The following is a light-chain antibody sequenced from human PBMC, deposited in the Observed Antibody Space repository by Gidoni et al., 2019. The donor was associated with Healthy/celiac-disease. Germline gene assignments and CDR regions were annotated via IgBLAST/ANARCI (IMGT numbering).Light chain of an antibody. CDR2: GNS. V-gene: IGLV1-40*01. Sequence: QSVLTQPPSVSGAPGQSATIPCTGSSSNIGAGYDVHWYQQLPGTAPKFLIYGNSNRPSGVPDRFSGSKSGTSASLAITGLQAEDEADYYCQSYDSSLSGSYVVFGGGTKLTVL. CDR1: SSNIGAGYD. J-gene: IGLJ2*01. CDR3: QSYDSSLSGSYVV.